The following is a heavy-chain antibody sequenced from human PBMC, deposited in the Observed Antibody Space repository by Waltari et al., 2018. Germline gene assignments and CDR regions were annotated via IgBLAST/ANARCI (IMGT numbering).Heavy chain of an antibody. CDR3: ARRVNDFYYMDV. J-gene: IGHJ6*03. CDR1: GFDFSTFP. V-gene: IGHV3-23*03. Sequence: EVQLLESGGGLVQPGGSLRLSCAASGFDFSTFPMAWVRQAPGRGPELVSVIYIEGDTYYPDAVKGRFTTSRDDAKATLYLQMNSLGPDDTAVYKCARRVNDFYYMDVWGKGTTVTVSS. CDR2: IYIEGDT. D-gene: IGHD1-1*01.